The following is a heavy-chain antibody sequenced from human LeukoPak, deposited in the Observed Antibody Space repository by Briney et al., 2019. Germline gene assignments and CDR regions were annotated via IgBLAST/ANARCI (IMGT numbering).Heavy chain of an antibody. CDR3: ARARYPGSYNFDY. J-gene: IGHJ4*02. D-gene: IGHD3-10*01. CDR2: IKQDGSEK. CDR1: GFTFSSYW. V-gene: IGHV3-7*01. Sequence: GGSLRLSCAASGFTFSSYWMSWVRQAPGKGLEWVANIKQDGSEKYYVDSVKGRFTISRDNAKNSLYLQMNSLRAEDTAVYYCARARYPGSYNFDYWGQGTLVTVSS.